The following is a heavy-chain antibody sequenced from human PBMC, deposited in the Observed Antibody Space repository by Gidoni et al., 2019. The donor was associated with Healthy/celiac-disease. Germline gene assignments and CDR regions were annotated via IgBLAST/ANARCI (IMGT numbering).Heavy chain of an antibody. CDR3: ARTGFRAYDILTGYVDY. CDR1: GFTFSDYY. V-gene: IGHV3-11*06. CDR2: ISSSSSYT. Sequence: QVQLVESGGGLVKPGGSLRLSCAASGFTFSDYYMSWIRQAPGKGLEWVSYISSSSSYTNYADSVKGRFTISRDNAKNSLYLQMNSLRAEDTAVYYCARTGFRAYDILTGYVDYWGQGTLVTVSS. J-gene: IGHJ4*02. D-gene: IGHD3-9*01.